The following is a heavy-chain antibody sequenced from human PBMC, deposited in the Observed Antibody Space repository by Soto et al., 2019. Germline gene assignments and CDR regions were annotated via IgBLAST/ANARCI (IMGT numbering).Heavy chain of an antibody. D-gene: IGHD2-15*01. CDR2: ISYDGSNK. J-gene: IGHJ4*02. CDR1: GFTFSSYA. Sequence: GGSLRLSCAASGFTFSSYAMHWVRQAPGKGLEWVAVISYDGSNKYYADSVKGRFTISRDNSKNTLYLQMNSLRAEDTAVYYCARASSVVVPAYWGQGTLVNVSS. V-gene: IGHV3-30-3*01. CDR3: ARASSVVVPAY.